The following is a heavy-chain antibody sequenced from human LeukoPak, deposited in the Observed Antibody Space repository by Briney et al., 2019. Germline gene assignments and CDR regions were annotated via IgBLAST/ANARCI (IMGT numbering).Heavy chain of an antibody. J-gene: IGHJ5*02. CDR1: GFTFNTYW. V-gene: IGHV3-74*01. Sequence: GGSLRLSCAASGFTFNTYWMHWVRHAPLKGPVWVSRINGDGTSTNYADSVRGRFTISRDNTRNTLYLRMNSLRAEDTAVYYCAREDGYNTMNHWGQGTLVTVSS. CDR2: INGDGTST. D-gene: IGHD5-12*01. CDR3: AREDGYNTMNH.